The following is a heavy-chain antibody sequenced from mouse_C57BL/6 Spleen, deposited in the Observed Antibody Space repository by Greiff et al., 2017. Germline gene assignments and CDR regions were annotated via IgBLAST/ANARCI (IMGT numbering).Heavy chain of an antibody. CDR3: ARGSSGYLYYFDY. V-gene: IGHV1-59*01. CDR1: GYTFTSYW. D-gene: IGHD3-2*02. CDR2: IDPSDSYT. J-gene: IGHJ2*01. Sequence: VQLQQPGAELVRPGTSVTLSCKASGYTFTSYWMHWVKQRPGQGLEWIGVIDPSDSYTNYNQKFTGKATLTVDTSSSTAYMQLSSLTSEDSAVYYCARGSSGYLYYFDYWGQGTTLTVSS.